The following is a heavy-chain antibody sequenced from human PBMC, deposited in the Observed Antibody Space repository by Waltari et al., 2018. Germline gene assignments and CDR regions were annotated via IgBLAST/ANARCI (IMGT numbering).Heavy chain of an antibody. CDR3: ARVAKPADVYYYYMDV. J-gene: IGHJ6*03. D-gene: IGHD2-2*01. CDR1: GYPVRSGYY. V-gene: IGHV4-38-2*02. CDR2: IHYSGST. Sequence: QVQLQESGPGLVKPSETLSLTCTVSGYPVRSGYYWGWIRQPPGKGLEWIGSIHYSGSTDYNPPVKSRVTISIDTSKNQFSLRLSLVTAADTAVYYCARVAKPADVYYYYMDVWGKGTTVIISS.